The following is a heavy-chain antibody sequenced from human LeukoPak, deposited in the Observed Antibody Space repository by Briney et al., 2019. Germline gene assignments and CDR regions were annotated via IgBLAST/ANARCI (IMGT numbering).Heavy chain of an antibody. CDR1: GFTFSSYA. D-gene: IGHD5-18*01. J-gene: IGHJ6*02. Sequence: TGGSLRLSCAASGFTFSSYAMSWVRQAPGKGLEWVSAISGSGGSTYYADSVKGRFTISRDNSKNTLYLQMNSLRAEDTAVYYCAKDSLVDTAMVPYYYGMDVWGQGTTVTVSS. CDR2: ISGSGGST. V-gene: IGHV3-23*01. CDR3: AKDSLVDTAMVPYYYGMDV.